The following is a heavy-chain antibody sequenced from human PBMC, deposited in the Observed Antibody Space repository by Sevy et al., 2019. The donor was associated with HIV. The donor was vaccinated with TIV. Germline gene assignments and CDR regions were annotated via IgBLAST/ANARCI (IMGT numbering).Heavy chain of an antibody. CDR3: LGYCSSTNCRFAY. Sequence: GGSLRLSCSASKFTFSLYAMHWVRQVPGKGLKWVPVIWYDGSSKYYADSAKGRFTISSDYSKNTLFLQMNILGVEDTAVYYCLGYCSSTNCRFAYWGQGTLVTVSS. J-gene: IGHJ4*02. V-gene: IGHV3-33*02. CDR2: IWYDGSSK. CDR1: KFTFSLYA. D-gene: IGHD2-2*01.